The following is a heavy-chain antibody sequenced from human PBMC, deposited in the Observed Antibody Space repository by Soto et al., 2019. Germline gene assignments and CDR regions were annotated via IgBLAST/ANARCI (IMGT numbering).Heavy chain of an antibody. D-gene: IGHD3-10*01. CDR2: INPNSGGT. V-gene: IGHV1-2*02. Sequence: QVQLVQSGAEVKKPGASVKVSCKASGYTFTGYYMHWVRQAPGQGLDLMGWINPNSGGTNYAQQFQGRVTMTRDTSISTAYMELSRLRSDDTAVYYCARVRSFENGSGWGYYGMDVWGQGTTVTVSS. CDR1: GYTFTGYY. CDR3: ARVRSFENGSGWGYYGMDV. J-gene: IGHJ6*02.